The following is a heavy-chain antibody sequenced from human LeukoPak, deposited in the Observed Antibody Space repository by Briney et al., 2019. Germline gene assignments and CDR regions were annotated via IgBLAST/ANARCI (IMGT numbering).Heavy chain of an antibody. CDR3: ARLPPPDFWSGYYTHSDYYYMDV. V-gene: IGHV1-2*02. J-gene: IGHJ6*03. D-gene: IGHD3-3*01. Sequence: ASVKVSCKASGYTFTGYYMHWVRQAPGQGLEWMGWINPNSGGTNYAQKFQGRVTMTRDASISTAYMELRRLRSDDTAVYYCARLPPPDFWSGYYTHSDYYYMDVWGKGTAVTVSS. CDR2: INPNSGGT. CDR1: GYTFTGYY.